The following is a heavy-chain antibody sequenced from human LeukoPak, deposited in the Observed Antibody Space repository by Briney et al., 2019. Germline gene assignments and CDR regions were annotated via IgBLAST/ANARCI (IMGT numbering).Heavy chain of an antibody. CDR2: IYPRDGST. V-gene: IGHV1-46*01. CDR3: ARDQEGFDY. Sequence: ASVKVSCKASGYTFTSNYIHWVRQAPGQGLEWMGMIYPRDGSTSYAQKFQGRVTVTRDTSTSTVHMELSGLRSEDTAVYYCARDQEGFDYWGQGTLVTVSS. CDR1: GYTFTSNY. J-gene: IGHJ4*02.